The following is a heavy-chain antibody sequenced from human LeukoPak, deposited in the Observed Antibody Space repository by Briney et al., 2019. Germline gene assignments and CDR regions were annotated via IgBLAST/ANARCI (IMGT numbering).Heavy chain of an antibody. V-gene: IGHV1-46*01. CDR1: GYTSTSYY. J-gene: IGHJ6*03. CDR3: ARAKKPLLWFGDLFTTYYYYMDV. Sequence: ASVKVSCKASGYTSTSYYMHWVRQAPGQGLEWMGIINPSGGSTSYAQKFQGRVTMTRDTSTSTVYMELSSLRSEDTAVYYCARAKKPLLWFGDLFTTYYYYMDVWGKGTTVTISS. D-gene: IGHD3-10*01. CDR2: INPSGGST.